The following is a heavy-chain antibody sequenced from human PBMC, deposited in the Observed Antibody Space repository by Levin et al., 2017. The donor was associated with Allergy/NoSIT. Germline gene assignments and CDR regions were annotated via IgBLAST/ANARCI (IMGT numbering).Heavy chain of an antibody. D-gene: IGHD6-6*01. Sequence: LSLTCAASGFTFSSYGMHWVRQAPGKGLEWVAVISYDGSNKYYADSVKGRFTISRDNSKNTLYLQMNSLRAEDTAVYYCAKDRGSSSEGVFWYYYYGMDVWGQGTTVTVSS. CDR3: AKDRGSSSEGVFWYYYYGMDV. CDR2: ISYDGSNK. V-gene: IGHV3-30*18. J-gene: IGHJ6*02. CDR1: GFTFSSYG.